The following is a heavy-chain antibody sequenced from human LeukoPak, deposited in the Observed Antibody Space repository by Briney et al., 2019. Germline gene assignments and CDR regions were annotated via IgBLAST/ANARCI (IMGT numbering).Heavy chain of an antibody. V-gene: IGHV3-33*01. Sequence: PGRSLRLSCAASGFTFSSYGMHWVRQAPGHGLEWVATIRYDGSETYYAECVTGRFTVSRDNSNNTLYLEVNSVRAEDTAVYYCAREAWDQSGRAPVIWGQGTRVTVSS. CDR2: IRYDGSET. D-gene: IGHD3-22*01. CDR1: GFTFSSYG. J-gene: IGHJ4*02. CDR3: AREAWDQSGRAPVI.